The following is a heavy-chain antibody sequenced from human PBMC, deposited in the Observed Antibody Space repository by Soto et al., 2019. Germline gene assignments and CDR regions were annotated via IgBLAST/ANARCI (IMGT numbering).Heavy chain of an antibody. CDR3: ARARSDYHLDY. Sequence: PSETLSLTCTVSGGSITSGGYYWSWIRQHPGKGLEWIGYIYYSGSTYYNPSLKSRITISVDTSKNQFSMKLSSVTAADTAVYYCARARSDYHLDYWGQGTLVTVS. CDR2: IYYSGST. CDR1: GGSITSGGYY. J-gene: IGHJ4*02. D-gene: IGHD3-16*01. V-gene: IGHV4-31*03.